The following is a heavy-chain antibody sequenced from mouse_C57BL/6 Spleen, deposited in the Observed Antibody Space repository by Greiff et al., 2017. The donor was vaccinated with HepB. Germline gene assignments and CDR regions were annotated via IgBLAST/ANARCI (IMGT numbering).Heavy chain of an antibody. CDR1: GFTFSDYY. J-gene: IGHJ2*01. CDR2: INYDGSST. CDR3: ARDSTGALDY. Sequence: VQLKESEGGLVQPGRSMKLSCTASGFTFSDYYMAWVRQVPEKGLEWVANINYDGSSTYYLDSLKSRFIISRDNAKNILYLQMSSLKSEDTATYYCARDSTGALDYWGQGTTLTVSS. V-gene: IGHV5-16*01. D-gene: IGHD1-1*01.